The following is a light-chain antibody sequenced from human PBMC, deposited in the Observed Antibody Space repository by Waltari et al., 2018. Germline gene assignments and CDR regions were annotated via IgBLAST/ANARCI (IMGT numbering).Light chain of an antibody. CDR2: DAS. CDR1: QAISSA. V-gene: IGKV1-13*02. J-gene: IGKJ4*01. Sequence: AVQLTQSPSSLSASVGDRVTITCRASQAISSALAWYQQKPGKAPTLLIYDASNLESGVPSRFSGSGSGTHFTLTISSLQPADFATYYCQQLHSYPVTFGGGTKVEIK. CDR3: QQLHSYPVT.